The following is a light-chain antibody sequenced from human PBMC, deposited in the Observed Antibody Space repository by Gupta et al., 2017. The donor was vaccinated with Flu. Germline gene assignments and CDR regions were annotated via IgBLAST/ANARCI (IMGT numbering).Light chain of an antibody. Sequence: EIVLTQSPATLSLSPGERATLSCRASQSVSSYLAWYQQKPGQAPRLLIYDASNRATGIPDRFSGSGSVTDFTLTSSSREPEDFAVYYLQQRSTSITFGGGTKVEIK. V-gene: IGKV3-11*01. CDR1: QSVSSY. CDR2: DAS. J-gene: IGKJ4*01. CDR3: QQRSTSIT.